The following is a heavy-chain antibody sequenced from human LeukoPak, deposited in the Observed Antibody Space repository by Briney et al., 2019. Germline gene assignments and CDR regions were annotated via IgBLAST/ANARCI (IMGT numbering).Heavy chain of an antibody. CDR1: GYTFTSYG. CDR2: ISAYNGNT. Sequence: ASVKVSCKASGYTFTSYGISWVRQAPGQGLEWMGWISAYNGNTNYAQKLQGRVTMTTDTSTSTAYMELRRLRSDDTAVYYCARDPLRMSSSWLGSNWFDPWGQGTLVTASS. D-gene: IGHD6-13*01. J-gene: IGHJ5*02. V-gene: IGHV1-18*01. CDR3: ARDPLRMSSSWLGSNWFDP.